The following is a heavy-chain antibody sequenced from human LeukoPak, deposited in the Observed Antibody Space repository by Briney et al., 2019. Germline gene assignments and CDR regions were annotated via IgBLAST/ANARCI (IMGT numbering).Heavy chain of an antibody. V-gene: IGHV4-39*01. CDR1: GGSISSSSYY. CDR2: INYSGST. D-gene: IGHD6-13*01. J-gene: IGHJ4*02. CDR3: ARRPGYSSSWYYFDY. Sequence: SETLSLTCTASGGSISSSSYYWGWICQPPGEGLEWIGSINYSGSTHYNPSLKSRVTISVDTSKNQFSLKLTSVTAADTAVYYCARRPGYSSSWYYFDYWGQGTLVTVSA.